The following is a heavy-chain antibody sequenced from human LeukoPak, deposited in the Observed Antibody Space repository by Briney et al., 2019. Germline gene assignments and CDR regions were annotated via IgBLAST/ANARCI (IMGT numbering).Heavy chain of an antibody. CDR3: ARGYNDFWSGYIDY. CDR2: INSDGSTT. Sequence: GGSLRLSCAASGFTFSNFWTHWVRQAPGKGLVWVSRINSDGSTTTYADSVKGRFTISRDSAKNTLYLQMNSLRIEDTAVYYCARGYNDFWSGYIDYWGQGTLVTVSS. V-gene: IGHV3-74*01. D-gene: IGHD3-3*01. J-gene: IGHJ4*02. CDR1: GFTFSNFW.